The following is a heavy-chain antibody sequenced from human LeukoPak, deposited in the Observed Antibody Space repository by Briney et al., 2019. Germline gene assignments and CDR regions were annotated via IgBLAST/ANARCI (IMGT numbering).Heavy chain of an antibody. CDR2: ISSSSSYI. V-gene: IGHV3-21*01. CDR3: ALWSMWDYYDSSGYQDALDI. J-gene: IGHJ3*02. CDR1: GFTFSSYS. D-gene: IGHD3-22*01. Sequence: PGGSLRLSCAASGFTFSSYSMNWVRKAPGKGLEWVSSISSSSSYIYYADSVKGRFTISRDNAKNSLYLQMNSLRAEDTAVYYCALWSMWDYYDSSGYQDALDIWGQGTMVTVSS.